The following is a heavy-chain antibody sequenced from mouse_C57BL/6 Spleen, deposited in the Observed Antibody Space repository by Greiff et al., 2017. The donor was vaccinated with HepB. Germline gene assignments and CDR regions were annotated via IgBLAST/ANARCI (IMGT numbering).Heavy chain of an antibody. V-gene: IGHV1-69*01. CDR1: GYTFTSYW. J-gene: IGHJ2*01. CDR3: AREGDY. Sequence: QVQLQQPGAELVMPGASVKLSCKASGYTFTSYWMHWVKQWPGQGLEWIGKIDPSDSYTNYTQKLKGKSTFNVDKSSSTAYMPLSRLTSADSAVYYCAREGDYCGEGTTLTVSP. CDR2: IDPSDSYT.